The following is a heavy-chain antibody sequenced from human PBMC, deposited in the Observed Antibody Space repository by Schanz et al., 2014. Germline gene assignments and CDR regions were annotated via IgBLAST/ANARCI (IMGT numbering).Heavy chain of an antibody. D-gene: IGHD6-6*01. V-gene: IGHV3-30*03. Sequence: QVQLVESGGGVVQPGRSLRLSCAASGFTFSNFGLHWVRQAPGKGLNWVAVISSDGTNKYYADSVQGRFTLSKDFSKDTLYLQLTSLRPEDTAVYYGARLATSKSRLGDAGEIWGQGTMVTVSS. CDR1: GFTFSNFG. J-gene: IGHJ3*02. CDR2: ISSDGTNK. CDR3: ARLATSKSRLGDAGEI.